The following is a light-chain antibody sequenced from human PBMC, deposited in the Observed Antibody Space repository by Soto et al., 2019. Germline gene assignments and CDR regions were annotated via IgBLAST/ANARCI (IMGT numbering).Light chain of an antibody. V-gene: IGKV3-15*01. CDR1: QSVSSN. Sequence: EIVITQSPATLSVSPGERATLSFRASQSVSSNLAWYQQKPGQAPRLLIYGASTRATGIPARFSGSGSATEFTLSISSLQSEDFVVYYCQQYNNWPLTFGQGTKVDIK. J-gene: IGKJ1*01. CDR3: QQYNNWPLT. CDR2: GAS.